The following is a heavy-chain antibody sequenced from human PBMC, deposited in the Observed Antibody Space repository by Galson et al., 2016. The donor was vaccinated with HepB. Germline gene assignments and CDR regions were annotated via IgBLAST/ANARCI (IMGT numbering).Heavy chain of an antibody. V-gene: IGHV6-1*01. CDR3: AGRTGNGFDV. Sequence: CAISGDSVSSNSATWNWIRLSPSRGLEWLGRTYYRSRWYSDYALSVKSRITINADTSKSQFSLRLNSVTPEDTAVYYCAGRTGNGFDVWGQGTAVTVSS. CDR2: TYYRSRWYS. CDR1: GDSVSSNSAT. J-gene: IGHJ6*02. D-gene: IGHD1-1*01.